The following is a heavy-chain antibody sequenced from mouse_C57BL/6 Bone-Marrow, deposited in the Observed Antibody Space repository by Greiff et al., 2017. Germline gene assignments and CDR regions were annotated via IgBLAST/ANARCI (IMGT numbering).Heavy chain of an antibody. CDR1: GYAFSTYW. CDR2: IYPGDGDT. D-gene: IGHD2-2*01. V-gene: IGHV1-80*01. J-gene: IGHJ1*03. Sequence: QVQLQQSGAELVKPGASVKISCKVSGYAFSTYWMNWVKQRPGKGLEWIGQIYPGDGDTNYNGKFKGKSTLTVDKSSSTAYMQLSSLTSEDSAVYYCAREEGYGYADCYFDVWGTGTTVTVSS. CDR3: AREEGYGYADCYFDV.